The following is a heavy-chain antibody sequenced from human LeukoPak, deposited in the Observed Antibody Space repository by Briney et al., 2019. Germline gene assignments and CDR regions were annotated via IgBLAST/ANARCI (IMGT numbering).Heavy chain of an antibody. V-gene: IGHV3-48*03. J-gene: IGHJ4*02. CDR3: ASFGPTYYYDSSGYSPNY. D-gene: IGHD3-22*01. Sequence: PSGGSLRLSCAASGFTFSSYEMNWVRQAPGKGLEWVSYISSSGSTIYYADSVKGRFTISRDNAKNSLYLRMNSLRAEDTAVYYCASFGPTYYYDSSGYSPNYWGQGTLVTVSS. CDR2: ISSSGSTI. CDR1: GFTFSSYE.